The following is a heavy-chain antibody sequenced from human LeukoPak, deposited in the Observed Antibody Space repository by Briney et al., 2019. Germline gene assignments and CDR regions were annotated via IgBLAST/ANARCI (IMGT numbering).Heavy chain of an antibody. CDR2: IYHSGST. J-gene: IGHJ4*02. CDR1: GGSINSGSYY. CDR3: ARETETGIDY. V-gene: IGHV4-61*02. Sequence: PSQTLSLTCTVSGGSINSGSYYWSWIRQPAGKGLEWIGSIYHSGSTYYNPSLKSRVTISVDTSKNQFSLKLSSVTAADTAVYYCARETETGIDYWGQGTLVTVSS.